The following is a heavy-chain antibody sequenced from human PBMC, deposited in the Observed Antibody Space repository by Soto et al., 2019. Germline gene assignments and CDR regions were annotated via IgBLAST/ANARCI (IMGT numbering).Heavy chain of an antibody. Sequence: GGSLRLSCAASGFTFSSYGMHWVRQAPGKGLEWVAVIWYDGSNKYYADSVKGRFTISRDNSKNTLYLQMNSLRAEDTAVYYCARSAGDIVVVPAAMVRVLSPGGSFDYWGQGTLVTVSS. CDR1: GFTFSSYG. D-gene: IGHD2-2*01. V-gene: IGHV3-33*01. CDR2: IWYDGSNK. J-gene: IGHJ4*02. CDR3: ARSAGDIVVVPAAMVRVLSPGGSFDY.